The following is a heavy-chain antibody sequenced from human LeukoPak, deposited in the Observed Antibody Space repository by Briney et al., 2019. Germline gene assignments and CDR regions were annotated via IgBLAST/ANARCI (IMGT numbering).Heavy chain of an antibody. V-gene: IGHV3-30*03. J-gene: IGHJ4*02. D-gene: IGHD7-27*01. CDR2: ISHDGNNK. CDR1: GFTFSTYG. Sequence: GMSLRLSCVASGFTFSTYGMHWVRQAPGKGLEWVAVISHDGNNKYYVGSVKGRFTISRDNSKNTLYLQMNTLRVEDTAVYYCARDWGNWGYGWYFDHWGQGTLVTVSS. CDR3: ARDWGNWGYGWYFDH.